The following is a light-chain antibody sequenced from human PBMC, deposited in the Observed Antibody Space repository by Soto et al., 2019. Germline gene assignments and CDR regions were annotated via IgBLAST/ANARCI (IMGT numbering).Light chain of an antibody. J-gene: IGLJ2*01. Sequence: QSVLTQPPSASGTPGQRVTISCSGSNSNIGSNTVNWYQQLPRTAPKLLIYSNNQRPSGVPGRFSDSKSGTSASLAISGLQSEDEADYYCASWADSLNGVVSGGGTKLTVL. CDR2: SNN. CDR1: NSNIGSNT. V-gene: IGLV1-44*01. CDR3: ASWADSLNGVV.